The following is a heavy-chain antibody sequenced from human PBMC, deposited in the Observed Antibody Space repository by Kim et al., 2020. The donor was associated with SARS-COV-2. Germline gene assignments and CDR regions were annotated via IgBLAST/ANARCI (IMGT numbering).Heavy chain of an antibody. CDR2: IYHSGST. CDR3: ARDLGGVESCGLDV. J-gene: IGHJ6*02. D-gene: IGHD3-3*01. V-gene: IGHV4-4*02. Sequence: SETLSLTCAVSGGSISSSNWWSWVRQPPGKGLEWIGEIYHSGSTNYNPSLKSRVTISVDKSKNQFSLKLSSVTAADTAVYYCARDLGGVESCGLDVWGQGTTVTVSS. CDR1: GGSISSSNW.